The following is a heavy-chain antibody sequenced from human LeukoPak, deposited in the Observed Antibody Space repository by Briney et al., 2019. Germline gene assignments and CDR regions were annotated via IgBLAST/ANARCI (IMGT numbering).Heavy chain of an antibody. D-gene: IGHD2-8*02. CDR2: INPNSGGT. CDR1: GYTFTDYY. V-gene: IGHV1-2*07. Sequence: ASVKVSCKSSGYTFTDYYIHWVRQAPGQGLEWMGWINPNSGGTNYAHKFQRRVTMTSDTSISTVYMDLSSLNSDDTAVYYCARDVGSLVVDYWGQGTLVPVSS. CDR3: ARDVGSLVVDY. J-gene: IGHJ4*02.